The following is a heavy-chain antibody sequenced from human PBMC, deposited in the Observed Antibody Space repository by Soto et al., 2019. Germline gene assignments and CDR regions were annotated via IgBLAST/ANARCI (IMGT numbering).Heavy chain of an antibody. CDR3: ASRIAAAGTMWYYYYYMDV. Sequence: QVQLQESGPGLVKPSQTLSLTCTVSGGSISSVGYYWSWIRQHPGKGLEWIGYIYYSGSTYYNPSRKSCVTISVNTSNNQFSLKLSSVTAADTAVYYCASRIAAAGTMWYYYYYMDVWGKGTTVTVSS. V-gene: IGHV4-31*03. CDR1: GGSISSVGYY. J-gene: IGHJ6*03. D-gene: IGHD6-13*01. CDR2: IYYSGST.